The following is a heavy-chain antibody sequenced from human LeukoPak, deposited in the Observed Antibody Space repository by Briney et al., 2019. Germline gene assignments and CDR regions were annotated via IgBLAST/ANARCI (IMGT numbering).Heavy chain of an antibody. CDR1: GFTFVNYA. V-gene: IGHV3-7*01. D-gene: IGHD6-6*01. J-gene: IGHJ1*01. CDR2: IKQDGSEK. CDR3: TPYSSSSGSFQH. Sequence: GGSLRLSCAASGFTFVNYAMTWVRQAPGKGLECVANIKQDGSEKNYVDSVKGRFTISRDNAKNSLYLQMNSLRAEDTAVYYCTPYSSSSGSFQHWGQGTLVTVSS.